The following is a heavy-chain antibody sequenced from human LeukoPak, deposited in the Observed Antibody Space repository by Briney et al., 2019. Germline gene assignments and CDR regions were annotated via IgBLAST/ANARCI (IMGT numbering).Heavy chain of an antibody. CDR3: ARGNGAAAY. CDR1: GFTFSSYE. CDR2: ISSSGSSI. V-gene: IGHV3-48*03. D-gene: IGHD6-13*01. Sequence: TGGSLRLSCAASGFTFSSYEMNWVRQAPGKGLEWVSYISSSGSSIFYADSVKGRFTISRDNAAKSLYLQMNSLRGEDTAFYYCARGNGAAAYWGQGTLVTVSS. J-gene: IGHJ4*02.